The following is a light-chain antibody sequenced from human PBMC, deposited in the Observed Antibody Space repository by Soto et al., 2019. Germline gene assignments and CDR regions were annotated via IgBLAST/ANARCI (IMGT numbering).Light chain of an antibody. CDR1: QSVSSY. CDR3: QQRSDWPWT. V-gene: IGKV3-11*01. Sequence: EIVLTQSPATLSLSPGERATLSCRASQSVSSYLAWYQQKPGQAPSLLMYEASNRGNRIPARFSGGGSGTDFTLTISSLEPEDFAVYYCQQRSDWPWTFGQGTKVEIK. CDR2: EAS. J-gene: IGKJ1*01.